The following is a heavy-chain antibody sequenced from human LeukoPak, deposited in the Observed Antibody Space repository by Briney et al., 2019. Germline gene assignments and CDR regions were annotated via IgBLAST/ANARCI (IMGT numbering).Heavy chain of an antibody. CDR2: IYYSGST. Sequence: PSETLSLTCTASGGSISSYYWSWIRQPPGKGLEWIGYIYYSGSTNYNPSLKSRVTISVDTSKNQFSLKLSSVTAADTAVYYCARDGPYYYDSSGYYDAFDIWGQGTMVTVSS. D-gene: IGHD3-22*01. CDR3: ARDGPYYYDSSGYYDAFDI. J-gene: IGHJ3*02. CDR1: GGSISSYY. V-gene: IGHV4-59*12.